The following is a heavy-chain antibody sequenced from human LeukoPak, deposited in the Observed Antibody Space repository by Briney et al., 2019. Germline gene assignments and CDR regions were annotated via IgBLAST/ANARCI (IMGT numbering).Heavy chain of an antibody. V-gene: IGHV1-69*05. J-gene: IGHJ5*02. D-gene: IGHD2-21*02. Sequence: GASVKVSCKASGGTFSSYAISWVRQAPGQGLEWMGGIIPIFGTANYAQKFQGRVTITRDESTSTAYMELSSLRSEDTAVYCCASAYGGGDCYSGGSWFGPWGQGTLVTVS. CDR3: ASAYGGGDCYSGGSWFGP. CDR1: GGTFSSYA. CDR2: IIPIFGTA.